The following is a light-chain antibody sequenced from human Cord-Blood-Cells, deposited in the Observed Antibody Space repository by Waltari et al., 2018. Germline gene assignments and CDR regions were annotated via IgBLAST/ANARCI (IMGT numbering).Light chain of an antibody. V-gene: IGLV2-11*01. CDR1: SSDVGGYNY. CDR2: DVS. CDR3: CSYAGSYTGV. J-gene: IGLJ3*02. Sequence: QSALTQPRSVSGSPGQSVTISCTGTSSDVGGYNYVSWYQQHPGKAPKLMIYDVSKRPSGVPGRFSGSKAGNTASRTISGLQAEDEADYYCCSYAGSYTGVFGGGTKLTIL.